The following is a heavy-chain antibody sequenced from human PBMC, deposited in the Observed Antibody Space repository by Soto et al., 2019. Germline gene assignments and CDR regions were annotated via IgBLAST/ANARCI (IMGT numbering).Heavy chain of an antibody. J-gene: IGHJ4*02. Sequence: GGSLRLSCAASGFTFSSYAMSWVRQAPGKGLEWVSAISGSGGSTYYADSVKGRFTISRDNSKNTLYLQMNSLRPEDTAIYYCVKQAHGLDGVAFDYWGQGTQVTVSS. CDR3: VKQAHGLDGVAFDY. CDR2: ISGSGGST. CDR1: GFTFSSYA. D-gene: IGHD2-15*01. V-gene: IGHV3-23*01.